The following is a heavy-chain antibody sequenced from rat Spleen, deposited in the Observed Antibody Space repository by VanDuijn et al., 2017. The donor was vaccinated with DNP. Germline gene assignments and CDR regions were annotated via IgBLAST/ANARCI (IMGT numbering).Heavy chain of an antibody. D-gene: IGHD5-1*01. V-gene: IGHV5-7*01. CDR2: INYNGTTT. CDR1: GFTFSDYY. Sequence: EVQLVESGGGLVQPGRSLKLSCAASGFTFSDYYMAWVRQAPKRGLEWVATINYNGTTTFYRDSVKGRFTISRDNAKSTLYLQMDSLRSEDTATYYCARRTGGYWGQGVMVTVSS. CDR3: ARRTGGY. J-gene: IGHJ2*01.